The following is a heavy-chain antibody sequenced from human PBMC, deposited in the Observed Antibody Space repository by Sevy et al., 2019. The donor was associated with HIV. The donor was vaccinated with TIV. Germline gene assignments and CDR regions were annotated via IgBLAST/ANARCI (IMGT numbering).Heavy chain of an antibody. D-gene: IGHD3-10*01. CDR2: IYYSGST. J-gene: IGHJ5*02. Sequence: SETLSLTCTVSGGSISSRSSYWGWIRQPPGKGLEWIGCIYYSGSTYSNPSLKSRLTMSVDTSKNQFSLKLSSVTAADTAVYYCASTRDYYGSGSSFSHWFDPWGQGILVTVSS. CDR3: ASTRDYYGSGSSFSHWFDP. V-gene: IGHV4-39*01. CDR1: GGSISSRSSY.